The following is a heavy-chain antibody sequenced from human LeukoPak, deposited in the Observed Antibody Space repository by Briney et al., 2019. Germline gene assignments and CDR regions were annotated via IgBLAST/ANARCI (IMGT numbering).Heavy chain of an antibody. V-gene: IGHV4-59*01. CDR2: IYYSGDT. CDR1: RGSISGYS. Sequence: PSETLSLTCTVSRGSISGYSWSWIRQSPGGALEWIGYIYYSGDTAYNPSLRSRVTMPVDTSKNQLSLQLSSMTTADTAVYYCVRGPYGASISKWFDPWGQGTQVIVSP. D-gene: IGHD4/OR15-4a*01. J-gene: IGHJ5*02. CDR3: VRGPYGASISKWFDP.